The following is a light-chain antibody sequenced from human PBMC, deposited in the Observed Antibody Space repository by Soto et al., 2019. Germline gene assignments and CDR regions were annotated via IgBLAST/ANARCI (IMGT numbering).Light chain of an antibody. CDR3: PSSDSSGRYPYV. J-gene: IGLJ1*01. CDR2: KDN. V-gene: IGLV3-25*02. CDR1: ALPKQY. Sequence: SYELTQPPSVSVSPGQTARITCSGDALPKQYAYWYQQKPGQAPVVVIYKDNERPSGIPERFSGSTSGTTVTLTISGVQAEDEADYFCPSSDSSGRYPYVFGTGTKVTVL.